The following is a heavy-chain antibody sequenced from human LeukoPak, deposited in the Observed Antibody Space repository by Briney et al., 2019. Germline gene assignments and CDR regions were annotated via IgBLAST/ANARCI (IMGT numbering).Heavy chain of an antibody. CDR1: GFTFSSYG. D-gene: IGHD4-17*01. CDR3: ASSTVTTYDYYYGMDV. Sequence: PGGSLRLSCAASGFTFSSYGMHWVRRAPGKGLEWVAVIWYDGSNKYYADSVKGRFTISRDNSKNTLYLQMNSLRAEDTAVYYCASSTVTTYDYYYGMDVWGQGTTVTVSS. CDR2: IWYDGSNK. J-gene: IGHJ6*02. V-gene: IGHV3-33*01.